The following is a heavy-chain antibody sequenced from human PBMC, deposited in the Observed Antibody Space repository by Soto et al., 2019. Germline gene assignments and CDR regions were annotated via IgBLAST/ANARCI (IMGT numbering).Heavy chain of an antibody. J-gene: IGHJ4*02. CDR3: AKVMGGYVTQYYFDY. CDR2: IIPIFGTA. V-gene: IGHV1-69*13. CDR1: GGTFSSYA. Sequence: SVKVSCKASGGTFSSYAISWVRQAPGQGLEWMGGIIPIFGTANYAQKFQGRVTITADESTSTAYMELSSLRSEDTAVYYCAKVMGGYVTQYYFDYWGQGTLVTVSS. D-gene: IGHD2-21*02.